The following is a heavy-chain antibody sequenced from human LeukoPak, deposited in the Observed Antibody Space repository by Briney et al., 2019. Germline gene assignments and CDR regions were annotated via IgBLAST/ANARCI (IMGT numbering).Heavy chain of an antibody. CDR2: IYYSGST. J-gene: IGHJ6*03. CDR1: GGSISSGGYS. CDR3: ARAPLVYNCGSKNYYYYMDV. D-gene: IGHD1-20*01. Sequence: SETLSLTCAVSGGSISSGGYSWSWIRQPPGKGLEWIGYIYYSGSTYYNPSLKSRVTISVDTSKNQFSLKLSSVTAADTAVYYCARAPLVYNCGSKNYYYYMDVWGKGTTVTVSS. V-gene: IGHV4-30-4*07.